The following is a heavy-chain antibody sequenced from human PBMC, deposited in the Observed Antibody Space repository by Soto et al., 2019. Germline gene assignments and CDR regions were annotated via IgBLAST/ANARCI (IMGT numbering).Heavy chain of an antibody. CDR3: ARDYFDSSDYTTNWFDP. V-gene: IGHV4-30-2*01. D-gene: IGHD3-22*01. J-gene: IGHJ5*02. CDR1: GGSISSGGYS. CDR2: IYHSVST. Sequence: QSLTCNVSGGSISSGGYSWSWIRQPPGKGLEWIGYIYHSVSTYYNLSLKSRVTIFVDTSKNQFSLKLTSVTAADTALYYCARDYFDSSDYTTNWFDPWGQGTLVTVSS.